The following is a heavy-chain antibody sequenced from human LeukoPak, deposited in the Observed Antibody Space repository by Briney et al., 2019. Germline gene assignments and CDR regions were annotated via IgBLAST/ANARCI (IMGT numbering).Heavy chain of an antibody. V-gene: IGHV3-7*01. CDR2: IKQDESEK. CDR3: ARGHVDTTMTGEFDY. CDR1: GFTFSSYW. D-gene: IGHD5-18*01. Sequence: GGSLRLPCAASGFTFSSYWMSWVRQAPGKGLEWAANIKQDESEKYYVDSVKGRFTISRDNAKNSLYLQMNSLRAEDTAVYYCARGHVDTTMTGEFDYWGQGTLVTVSS. J-gene: IGHJ4*02.